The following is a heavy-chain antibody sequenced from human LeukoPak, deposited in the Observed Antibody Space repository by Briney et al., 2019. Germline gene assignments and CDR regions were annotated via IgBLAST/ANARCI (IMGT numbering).Heavy chain of an antibody. Sequence: PGGSLRLSCVASGFTISNYNMNWVRQAPGKGLGWVSYISSSGSTIYYADSVKGRFTISRDNAKNSLYLQMNSLRAEDTAVYYCARDSGSDFDYWGQGTLVTVSS. CDR1: GFTISNYN. CDR3: ARDSGSDFDY. V-gene: IGHV3-48*04. J-gene: IGHJ4*02. D-gene: IGHD3-10*01. CDR2: ISSSGSTI.